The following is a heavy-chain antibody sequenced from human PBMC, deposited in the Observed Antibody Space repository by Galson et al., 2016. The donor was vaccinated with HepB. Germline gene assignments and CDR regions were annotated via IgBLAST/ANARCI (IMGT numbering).Heavy chain of an antibody. CDR3: ASRPSGGSSFDH. J-gene: IGHJ4*02. Sequence: SVKVSCKASGYTFATSYMHWVRQAPGQELEWMGIITLSGGTTSYAQKFQGRLTMTRDTSTSTAYMEVSSLRSEDTAVYYCASRPSGGSSFDHWGQGTLVTVSS. CDR1: GYTFATSY. CDR2: ITLSGGTT. V-gene: IGHV1-46*01. D-gene: IGHD2-15*01.